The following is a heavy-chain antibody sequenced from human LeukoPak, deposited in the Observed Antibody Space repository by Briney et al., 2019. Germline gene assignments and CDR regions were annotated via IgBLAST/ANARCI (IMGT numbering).Heavy chain of an antibody. CDR2: IYYSGNT. V-gene: IGHV4-59*08. CDR3: ARLRTGAFDI. Sequence: TSETLSLTCTVSGGSISSYYWSWIRQPPGKGLEWIGYIYYSGNTNYNPSLKSRVTISVDTSKNQVSLKVSSVTAADAAVYYCARLRTGAFDIWAKGQWSPSLQ. D-gene: IGHD1-14*01. J-gene: IGHJ3*02. CDR1: GGSISSYY.